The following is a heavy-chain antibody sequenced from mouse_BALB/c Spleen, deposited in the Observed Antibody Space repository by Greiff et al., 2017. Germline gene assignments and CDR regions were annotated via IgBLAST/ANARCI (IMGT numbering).Heavy chain of an antibody. J-gene: IGHJ4*01. CDR1: GFTFSSYT. V-gene: IGHV5-12-2*01. CDR3: ARSTMITTGEYYYAMDY. CDR2: ISNGGGST. Sequence: EVKVVESGGGLVQPGGSLKLSCAASGFTFSSYTMSWVRQTPEKRLEWVAYISNGGGSTYYPDTVKGRFTISRDNAKNTLYLQMSSLKSEDTAMYYCARSTMITTGEYYYAMDYWGQGTSVTVSS. D-gene: IGHD2-4*01.